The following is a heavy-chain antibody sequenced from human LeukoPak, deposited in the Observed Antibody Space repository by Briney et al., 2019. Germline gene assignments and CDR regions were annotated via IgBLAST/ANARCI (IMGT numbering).Heavy chain of an antibody. Sequence: GGSLRLSCAPSGFTFSRSGMHWVRQTPGKGLEWVAVMWLDETNNHYADSVKGRFIISRDNSKNTLYLQMNSLRAEDTAVYYCAKAGFTMTQIDYWGQGSQVTVSS. V-gene: IGHV3-33*06. CDR3: AKAGFTMTQIDY. D-gene: IGHD3-22*01. J-gene: IGHJ4*02. CDR1: GFTFSRSG. CDR2: MWLDETNN.